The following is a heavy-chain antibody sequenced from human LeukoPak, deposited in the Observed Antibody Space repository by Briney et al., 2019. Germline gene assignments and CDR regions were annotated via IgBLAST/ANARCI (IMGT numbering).Heavy chain of an antibody. Sequence: GGSLRLSCAASGFTFSSYGMHWVRQAPGKGLEWVAFIRYDGSNKYYADSVKGRFTISRDSSKNTLYLQMNSLRAEDTAVYYCAKINMVRGVTPFDYWGQGTLVTVSS. J-gene: IGHJ4*02. CDR2: IRYDGSNK. CDR1: GFTFSSYG. V-gene: IGHV3-30*02. D-gene: IGHD3-10*01. CDR3: AKINMVRGVTPFDY.